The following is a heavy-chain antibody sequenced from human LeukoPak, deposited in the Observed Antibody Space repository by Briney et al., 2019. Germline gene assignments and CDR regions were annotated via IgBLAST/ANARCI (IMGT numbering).Heavy chain of an antibody. D-gene: IGHD1-26*01. Sequence: SETLSLTCAVYGGSFSGYYWSWIRQPPGKGLEWIGEINHSGSTNYNPSLKSRVTISVDTSKNQFSLKLSSVTAADTAVYYCAREEQENNWFDPWGQGTLVTVSS. J-gene: IGHJ5*02. CDR3: AREEQENNWFDP. CDR1: GGSFSGYY. V-gene: IGHV4-34*01. CDR2: INHSGST.